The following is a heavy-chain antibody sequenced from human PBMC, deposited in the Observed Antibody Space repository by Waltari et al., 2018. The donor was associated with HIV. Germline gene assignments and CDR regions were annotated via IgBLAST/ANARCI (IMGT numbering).Heavy chain of an antibody. J-gene: IGHJ4*02. V-gene: IGHV4-38-2*02. CDR3: ARVWRAYSPIL. CDR2: ISHSGKT. D-gene: IGHD3-9*01. CDR1: NYSISSGYY. Sequence: QVQLHESGPGLVKPSATLSLICSVSNYSISSGYYWGWIRQSPGKGLEWIGSISHSGKTDYNPSLKSRLTMSVDTSRNQFSLKLTSVTAADTAVYYCARVWRAYSPILWGQGTLVTVSS.